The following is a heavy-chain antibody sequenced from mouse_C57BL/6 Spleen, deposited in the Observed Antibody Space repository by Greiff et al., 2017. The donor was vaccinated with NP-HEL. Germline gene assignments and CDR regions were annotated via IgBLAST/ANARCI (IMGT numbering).Heavy chain of an antibody. CDR3: ARDPRNYFDY. Sequence: DVKLVESGGGLVKPGGSLKLSCAASGFTFSSYTMSWVRQTPEKRLEWVATISGGGGNTYYPDSVKGRFTISRDNAKNTLYLQMSSLRSEDTALYYCARDPRNYFDYWGKGTTLTVSS. CDR1: GFTFSSYT. CDR2: ISGGGGNT. J-gene: IGHJ2*01. V-gene: IGHV5-9*01. D-gene: IGHD2-10*02.